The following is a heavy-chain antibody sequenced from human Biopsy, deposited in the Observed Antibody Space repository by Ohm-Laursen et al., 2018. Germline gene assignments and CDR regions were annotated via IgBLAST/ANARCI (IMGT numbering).Heavy chain of an antibody. CDR2: IYYSGST. J-gene: IGHJ4*02. V-gene: IGHV4-31*03. CDR3: ARVNVDRVSTIID. Sequence: TLSLTCIVSGGSISSGNDYWSWIRQHPGKGLEWIGYIYYSGSTYYTPSLKSRVIISLDTSKNQFSLKLSSVIAADTAVYYCARVNVDRVSTIIDWGQGTLVTVSS. D-gene: IGHD5/OR15-5a*01. CDR1: GGSISSGNDY.